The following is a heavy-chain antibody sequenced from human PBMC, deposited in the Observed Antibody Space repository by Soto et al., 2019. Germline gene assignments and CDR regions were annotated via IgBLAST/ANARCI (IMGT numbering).Heavy chain of an antibody. CDR2: ISTYNGDT. CDR3: ARTYGSGDSWVYGMDV. Sequence: QVQLVQSGPEVRKPGASVKVSCKASGYKFGNSGLAWVRQAPGQGLEWLGRISTYNGDTSYAQNLQVRVTMTTDTSTNTAYMELRNLRSDDTAVYYCARTYGSGDSWVYGMDVWGQGTTVTVSS. V-gene: IGHV1-18*04. D-gene: IGHD3-10*01. J-gene: IGHJ6*02. CDR1: GYKFGNSG.